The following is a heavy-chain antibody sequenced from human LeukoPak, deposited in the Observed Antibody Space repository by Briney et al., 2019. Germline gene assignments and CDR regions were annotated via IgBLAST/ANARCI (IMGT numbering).Heavy chain of an antibody. CDR2: ISWNSGSI. D-gene: IGHD3-10*01. CDR3: AKDMMSARGAFDY. CDR1: GFTFDDYA. V-gene: IGHV3-9*01. J-gene: IGHJ4*02. Sequence: GGSLRLSCAVYGFTFDDYAMHWVRQTPGKGLEWVSGISWNSGSIDYADSVKGRSTISRDNAKNSLYLQMNSLRPEDTALYFCAKDMMSARGAFDYWGQGTLVTVS.